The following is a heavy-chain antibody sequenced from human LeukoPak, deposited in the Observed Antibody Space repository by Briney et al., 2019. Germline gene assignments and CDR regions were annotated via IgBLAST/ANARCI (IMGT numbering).Heavy chain of an antibody. J-gene: IGHJ4*02. V-gene: IGHV4-39*01. CDR2: IYYSGST. CDR3: ERHEGRSSSPPRY. Sequence: PSETLSLTCTVSGGSISSSGYYWGWLRQPPGKGLEWIGSIYYSGSTYYYPSLKSRVTISVDTSKNQFSLKLSSVTAADTAVYYCERHEGRSSSPPRYWGQGTLVTVSS. CDR1: GGSISSSGYY. D-gene: IGHD6-6*01.